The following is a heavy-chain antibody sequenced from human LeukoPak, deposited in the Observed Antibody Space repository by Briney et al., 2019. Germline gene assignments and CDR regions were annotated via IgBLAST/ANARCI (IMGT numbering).Heavy chain of an antibody. V-gene: IGHV1-2*02. Sequence: ASVKVSCNASGYTFTGYYMHWVRQAPGQGLEWMGWINPNSGGTNYAQKIQGRVNMTRDTSISPAYMELSRLRSDDTAAYYCASGGVVIKSPLDYWGQGTLVTVSS. CDR2: INPNSGGT. J-gene: IGHJ4*02. CDR1: GYTFTGYY. D-gene: IGHD3-3*01. CDR3: ASGGVVIKSPLDY.